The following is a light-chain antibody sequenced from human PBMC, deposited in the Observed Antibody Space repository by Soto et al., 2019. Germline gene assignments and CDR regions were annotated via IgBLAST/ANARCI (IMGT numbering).Light chain of an antibody. J-gene: IGKJ4*01. CDR1: QTISTN. V-gene: IGKV1-39*01. Sequence: DIQMTQSPSSLSASVGDRVTITCRASQTISTNLNWYQQRPGKTPKVLIYAASSLQSGVPSRFSGSGSGTEFTLTISGLQPEDFAIYYCQQGSSSPLTFGGGTRVES. CDR2: AAS. CDR3: QQGSSSPLT.